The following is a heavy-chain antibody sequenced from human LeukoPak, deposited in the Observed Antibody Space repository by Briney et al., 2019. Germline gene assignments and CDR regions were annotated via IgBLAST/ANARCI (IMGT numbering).Heavy chain of an antibody. CDR2: SKTDGGTT. CDR3: TTITAVAGPN. D-gene: IGHD6-19*01. Sequence: PGGSLRLSCAAFGFTFSNAWMSWVRQAPGKGLEWVGQSKTDGGTTDYAAPVKGRFTMSRDDSKNTLYLQMNCLKTEDTAVYYCTTITAVAGPNWGQGTLVTVSS. J-gene: IGHJ4*02. V-gene: IGHV3-15*01. CDR1: GFTFSNAW.